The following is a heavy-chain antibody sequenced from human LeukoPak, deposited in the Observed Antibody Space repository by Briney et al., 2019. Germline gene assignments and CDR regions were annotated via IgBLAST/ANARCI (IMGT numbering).Heavy chain of an antibody. D-gene: IGHD2-15*01. V-gene: IGHV3-48*01. J-gene: IGHJ4*02. CDR3: ATSIVVVSVLGYYFDH. CDR2: ISSSSSTI. CDR1: GFTFSSYS. Sequence: GGSLRLSCAASGFTFSSYSMNWVRQAPGKGLEWVSYISSSSSTIYYADSVKGRFTVSRDNSKNKVSLQMNSLRVEDTAVYYCATSIVVVSVLGYYFDHWGQGTLVTVSS.